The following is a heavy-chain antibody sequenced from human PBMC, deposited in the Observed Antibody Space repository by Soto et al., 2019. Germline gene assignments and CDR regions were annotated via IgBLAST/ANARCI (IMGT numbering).Heavy chain of an antibody. D-gene: IGHD6-19*01. J-gene: IGHJ4*02. Sequence: ASVKVSCKASGFTFSDYGFSWVRQAPGRGLEWMGWISAFNGEANYTQKSEGRVAMTTDAATTTAYMELRSLTVDDTAVYYCVRDQQWLLPVPLNFDYWGQGTVVTV. CDR3: VRDQQWLLPVPLNFDY. CDR2: ISAFNGEA. CDR1: GFTFSDYG. V-gene: IGHV1-18*01.